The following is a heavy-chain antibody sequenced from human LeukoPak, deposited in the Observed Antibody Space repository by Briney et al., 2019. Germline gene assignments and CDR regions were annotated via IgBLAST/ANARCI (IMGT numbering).Heavy chain of an antibody. J-gene: IGHJ4*02. Sequence: PSQTLSLTCTVSGGSISSGGYYWRWIRQPPGKGLEWIGYIYHSGSTYYNPSLKSRVTISVDRSKNKFSLKLSSVTAADTAVYYCARETHCSSTSCYRAPGDYWGQGTLVTVSS. CDR1: GGSISSGGYY. V-gene: IGHV4-30-2*01. D-gene: IGHD2-2*02. CDR3: ARETHCSSTSCYRAPGDY. CDR2: IYHSGST.